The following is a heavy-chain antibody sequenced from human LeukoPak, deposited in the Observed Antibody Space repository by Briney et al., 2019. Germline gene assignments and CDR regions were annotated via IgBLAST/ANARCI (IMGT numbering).Heavy chain of an antibody. J-gene: IGHJ4*02. Sequence: ASVKVSCKVSGYTLTELSIHWVRQAPGKGLEWMGGFDPEDGETIYAQKFQGRVTMTEDTSTDTAYMELSSLRSEDTAVYYCATDLVGLGYTAIAFDYWGKGTLVTVSS. CDR3: ATDLVGLGYTAIAFDY. CDR1: GYTLTELS. D-gene: IGHD5-18*01. CDR2: FDPEDGET. V-gene: IGHV1-24*01.